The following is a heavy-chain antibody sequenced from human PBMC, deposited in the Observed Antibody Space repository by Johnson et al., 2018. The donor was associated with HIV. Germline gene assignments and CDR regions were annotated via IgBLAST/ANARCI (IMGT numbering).Heavy chain of an antibody. V-gene: IGHV3-33*01. CDR1: GFSFSTYG. CDR2: IWADGSNT. D-gene: IGHD5-12*01. CDR3: ARVLRLPRLGAFEF. J-gene: IGHJ3*01. Sequence: VQLVESGGGLVQTGRSLRLSCASSGFSFSTYGMHWVRQAPGKGLEWVAIIWADGSNTYCADSVKGRFTISRDNAKNSLYLQMNSLRAEDTAVYSCARVLRLPRLGAFEFWGQGTMVTVSS.